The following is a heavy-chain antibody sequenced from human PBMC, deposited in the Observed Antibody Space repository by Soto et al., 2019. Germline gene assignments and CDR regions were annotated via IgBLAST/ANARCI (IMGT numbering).Heavy chain of an antibody. CDR1: GGTFSSYA. J-gene: IGHJ6*02. D-gene: IGHD4-17*01. CDR2: IIPIFGTA. CDR3: ARVISVTTPRYYYYYGMDV. V-gene: IGHV1-69*01. Sequence: QVQLVQSGAEVKKPGSSVKVSCKASGGTFSSYAISWVRQAPGQGLEWMGGIIPIFGTANYAQKFQGRVTITGDESTSTAYMELSSLRSEDTAVYYCARVISVTTPRYYYYYGMDVWGQGTTVTVSS.